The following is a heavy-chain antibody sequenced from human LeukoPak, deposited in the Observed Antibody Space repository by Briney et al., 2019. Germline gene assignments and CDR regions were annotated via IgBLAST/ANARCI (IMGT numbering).Heavy chain of an antibody. J-gene: IGHJ6*02. CDR3: ARHGYCSGGSCYFDYYYGMDV. CDR1: GGSISSYY. Sequence: PSETLSLTCTVSGGSISSYYWSWIRQPPGKGLEWIGYIYYSGSTNYNPSLKSRVTISVDTSKNQFSLKLSSVTAADTAVYYCARHGYCSGGSCYFDYYYGMDVWGRGTTVTVSS. CDR2: IYYSGST. D-gene: IGHD2-15*01. V-gene: IGHV4-59*08.